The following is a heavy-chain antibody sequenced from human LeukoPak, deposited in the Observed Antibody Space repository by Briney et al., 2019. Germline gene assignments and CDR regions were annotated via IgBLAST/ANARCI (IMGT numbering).Heavy chain of an antibody. CDR3: ASRGDIVATIRLHNWFDP. V-gene: IGHV1-69*13. D-gene: IGHD5-12*01. J-gene: IGHJ5*02. Sequence: SVKVSCKASGGTFSSYAISWVRQAPGQGLEWMGGVIPIFGTANYAQKFQGRVTITADESTSTAYMELSSLRSEDTAVYYCASRGDIVATIRLHNWFDPWGQGTLVTVSS. CDR1: GGTFSSYA. CDR2: VIPIFGTA.